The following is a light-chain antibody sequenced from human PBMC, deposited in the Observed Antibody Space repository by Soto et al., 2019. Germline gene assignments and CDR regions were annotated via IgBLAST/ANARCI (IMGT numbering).Light chain of an antibody. CDR1: QSVSSRY. V-gene: IGKV3-20*01. J-gene: IGKJ1*01. CDR3: QHYNSYPEA. CDR2: GAS. Sequence: EIWLTQSPGTLSLSPGERATLSCWASQSVSSRYLAWYQQKPGQAPRLLIYGASSRATGIPSRLRGSGYGTELTITISSMQTDDFETYYCQHYNSYPEAFGHGTKVDIK.